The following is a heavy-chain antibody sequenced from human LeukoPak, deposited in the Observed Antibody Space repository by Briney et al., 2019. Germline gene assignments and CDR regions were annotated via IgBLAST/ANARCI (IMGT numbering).Heavy chain of an antibody. D-gene: IGHD3-16*01. J-gene: IGHJ3*01. CDR1: GGSISSSSYY. V-gene: IGHV4-39*07. CDR2: IYYSGST. CDR3: ARGGGSRIPNAFDV. Sequence: SETLSLTCTVSGGSISSSSYYWGWIRQPPGKGLEWIGSIYYSGSTYYNPSLKSRVTISVDTSKNQFSLKLSSVTAADTAVYYCARGGGSRIPNAFDVWGQGTMVTVSS.